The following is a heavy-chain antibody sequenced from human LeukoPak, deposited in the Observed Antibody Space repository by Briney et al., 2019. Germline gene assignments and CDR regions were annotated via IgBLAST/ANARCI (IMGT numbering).Heavy chain of an antibody. V-gene: IGHV3-74*01. D-gene: IGHD1-1*01. CDR1: GFTFSDYA. Sequence: GGSLRLPCAASGFTFSDYAMSWVRQAPGKGLVWVSRITNDGSSTTYADSVKGRFTISRDSAKNMLYLQVNSLRAEDTAVYYCATQQGGNAAYWGQGTLVTVSS. CDR3: ATQQGGNAAY. J-gene: IGHJ4*02. CDR2: ITNDGSST.